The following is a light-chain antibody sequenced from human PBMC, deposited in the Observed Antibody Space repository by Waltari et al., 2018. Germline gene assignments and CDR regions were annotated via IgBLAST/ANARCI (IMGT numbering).Light chain of an antibody. Sequence: DIQMTQSPSTLSASVGDRVTITCRASQSISSWLAWYQQKPGKAPKLLIYKASSLESGVPSRFSGRGSGTEFTLTISSLQPDDFATYYCQQYNSYDWTFGQGTKVEIK. CDR2: KAS. CDR1: QSISSW. J-gene: IGKJ1*01. V-gene: IGKV1-5*03. CDR3: QQYNSYDWT.